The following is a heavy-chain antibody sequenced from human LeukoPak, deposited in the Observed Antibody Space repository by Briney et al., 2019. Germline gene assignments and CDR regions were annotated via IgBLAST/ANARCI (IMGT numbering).Heavy chain of an antibody. Sequence: SETLSLTCVVSGDSIRGVHYWAWIRQPPGKRLEWIGSLRHSANTYYNPSLKSRVTMSMDTSENQFSLKLSSVTAADTATYYCARTSIAVAGIVQLTWFDPWGQGTLVTVSS. D-gene: IGHD6-19*01. CDR2: LRHSANT. V-gene: IGHV4-38-2*01. CDR3: ARTSIAVAGIVQLTWFDP. J-gene: IGHJ5*02. CDR1: GDSIRGVHY.